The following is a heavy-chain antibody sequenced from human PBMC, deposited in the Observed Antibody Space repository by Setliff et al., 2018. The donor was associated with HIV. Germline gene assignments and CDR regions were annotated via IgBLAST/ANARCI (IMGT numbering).Heavy chain of an antibody. CDR3: ARIVRWELVATSTFFYYYMDV. V-gene: IGHV4-59*10. Sequence: ETLSLTCAVYGGSFSDYYWSWIRQPAGKGLEWIGHIYTSGSTHYNPSLKSRFTISVDTSKNQFSLKVNSVTAADTAVYYCARIVRWELVATSTFFYYYMDVWGKGTTVTVSS. CDR2: IYTSGST. D-gene: IGHD1-26*01. CDR1: GGSFSDYY. J-gene: IGHJ6*03.